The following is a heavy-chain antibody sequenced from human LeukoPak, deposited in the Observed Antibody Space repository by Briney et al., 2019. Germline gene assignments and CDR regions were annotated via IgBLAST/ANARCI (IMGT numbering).Heavy chain of an antibody. J-gene: IGHJ3*01. Sequence: GGSLRLSCAASGFTFSSYWMTWVRQAPGKGLEWVANIKQDGSEKYYVDSVKGRFTISRDSSKNTLYLQMNSLGGEDTALYYCAKGRWGLTINNFDLWGQGTMVTVSS. V-gene: IGHV3-7*03. CDR1: GFTFSSYW. D-gene: IGHD3/OR15-3a*01. CDR3: AKGRWGLTINNFDL. CDR2: IKQDGSEK.